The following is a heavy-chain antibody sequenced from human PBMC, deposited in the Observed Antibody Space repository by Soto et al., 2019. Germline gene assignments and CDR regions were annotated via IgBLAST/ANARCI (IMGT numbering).Heavy chain of an antibody. Sequence: QVQLVESGGGVVQPGRSLRLSCAASGFTFSTYAMHWVRQAPGKGLEWVAVISYDGSNKYYADSVKGRFTISRDNSKNMXYLQMNSLRGEDTAVYYCARDGSPSNIVLDYGMDVWGQGTTVTVSS. V-gene: IGHV3-30-3*01. CDR1: GFTFSTYA. CDR3: ARDGSPSNIVLDYGMDV. CDR2: ISYDGSNK. D-gene: IGHD2-8*01. J-gene: IGHJ6*02.